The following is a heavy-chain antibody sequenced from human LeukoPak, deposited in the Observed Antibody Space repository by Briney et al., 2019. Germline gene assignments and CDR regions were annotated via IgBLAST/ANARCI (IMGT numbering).Heavy chain of an antibody. CDR1: GFPFSSYT. D-gene: IGHD2-8*02. CDR3: ARDRRYFDTGGLGGPDY. J-gene: IGHJ4*02. CDR2: ISSSSSYI. V-gene: IGHV3-21*01. Sequence: GGSLRLSCAASGFPFSSYTMNWVRQAPGKGLEWVSSISSSSSYIYYADSMKGRLTISRDNAKNSLFLQMNDLRAEDTAVYYCARDRRYFDTGGLGGPDYWGQGTLVTVSS.